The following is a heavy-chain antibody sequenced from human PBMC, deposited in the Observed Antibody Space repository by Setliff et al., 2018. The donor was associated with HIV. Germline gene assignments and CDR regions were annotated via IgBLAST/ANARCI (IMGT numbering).Heavy chain of an antibody. CDR1: GYTFSDYY. V-gene: IGHV1-2*02. D-gene: IGHD3-22*01. CDR3: ARERDSDGFQFDP. J-gene: IGHJ5*02. CDR2: INPNSGGT. Sequence: ASVKVSCKASGYTFSDYYMHWVRQAPGQGLEWMGWINPNSGGTNYAQKFQGRVNMTRDTSISTTYMELSRLRSDDTAVYYCARERDSDGFQFDPWGQGTLVTVSS.